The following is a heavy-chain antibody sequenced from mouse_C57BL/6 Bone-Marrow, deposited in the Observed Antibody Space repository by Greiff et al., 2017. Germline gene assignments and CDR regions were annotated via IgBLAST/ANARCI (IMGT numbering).Heavy chain of an antibody. Sequence: VQLQQSGPELVKPGASVKISCKASGYSFTDYNMNWVKQRTEQGLEWIGRIDPEDGETKYAPKFQGKATITADTSSNTAYLQLSSLTSEDTAVYYCAYSNPPYWGQGTLVTVSA. J-gene: IGHJ3*01. D-gene: IGHD2-5*01. CDR2: IDPEDGET. CDR3: AYSNPPY. CDR1: GYSFTDYN. V-gene: IGHV14-2*01.